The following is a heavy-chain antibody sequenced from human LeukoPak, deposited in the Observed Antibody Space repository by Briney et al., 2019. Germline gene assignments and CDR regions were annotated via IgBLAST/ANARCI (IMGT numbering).Heavy chain of an antibody. CDR3: ARERDSSGYLGPVGY. D-gene: IGHD3-22*01. CDR1: GYTFASYY. CDR2: INPSGGST. Sequence: ASVKVSCKASGYTFASYYMHWVRQAPGQGLEWMGIINPSGGSTSYAQKFQGRVTMTRDTSTSTVYMELSSLRSEDTAVYYCARERDSSGYLGPVGYWGQGTLVTVSS. J-gene: IGHJ4*02. V-gene: IGHV1-46*01.